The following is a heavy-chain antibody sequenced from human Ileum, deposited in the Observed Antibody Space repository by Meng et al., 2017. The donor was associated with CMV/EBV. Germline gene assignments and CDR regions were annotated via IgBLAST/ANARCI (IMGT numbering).Heavy chain of an antibody. J-gene: IGHJ4*02. Sequence: VRLQQWGAGLLKPSDTLSLSCADYVGSFSGYYWSWIRQPPGKRLEWIGEINHSGNSNYNPSLKRRVTISVDTSKNQFSLKLSSVTAADTDVYYCARGRRDGYNNPPLDYWGQGTLVTVSS. D-gene: IGHD5-24*01. V-gene: IGHV4-34*01. CDR2: INHSGNS. CDR3: ARGRRDGYNNPPLDY. CDR1: VGSFSGYY.